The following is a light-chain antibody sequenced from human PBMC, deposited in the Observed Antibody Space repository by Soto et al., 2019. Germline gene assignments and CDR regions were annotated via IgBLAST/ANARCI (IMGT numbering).Light chain of an antibody. Sequence: QSALTQPASVSGSPGQSITISCNGTSSDVGSYNLVSWYQQHPGKAPKLMIYEGSKRPSGVSNRFSGSKSGNTASLTISGLQAEDEADYYCCSYAGSSTSVFGTGTKVTVL. CDR2: EGS. J-gene: IGLJ1*01. CDR3: CSYAGSSTSV. CDR1: SSDVGSYNL. V-gene: IGLV2-23*01.